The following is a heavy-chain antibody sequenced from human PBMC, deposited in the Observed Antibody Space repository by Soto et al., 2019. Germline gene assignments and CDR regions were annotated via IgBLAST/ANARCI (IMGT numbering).Heavy chain of an antibody. D-gene: IGHD3-10*01. V-gene: IGHV4-30-2*01. J-gene: IGHJ5*02. CDR1: GGSITIGGYC. Sequence: QLQLQVSGSGLEKPSQTLSLTCTVSGGSITIGGYCWSWIRQPPGQGLEWIGYICHSGNTYYNPSLKSRVTTSLDRSKNQFSLNLSSVTAADTAVYYCARVWFGESSWFDPWGQGTLVTVSS. CDR3: ARVWFGESSWFDP. CDR2: ICHSGNT.